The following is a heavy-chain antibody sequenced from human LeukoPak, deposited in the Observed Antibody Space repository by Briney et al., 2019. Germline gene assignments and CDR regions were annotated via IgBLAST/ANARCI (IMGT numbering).Heavy chain of an antibody. Sequence: SETLSLTCTVSGGSISSSSYYWARIRQPPGKGLEWIGSIYYSGSTYYNPSLRSRVTISVDTSKNQFSLKLSSVTASDTAVYYCPRPAYSGSYPSYFDYLGQGTLVTVSS. V-gene: IGHV4-39*01. CDR3: PRPAYSGSYPSYFDY. J-gene: IGHJ4*02. D-gene: IGHD1-26*01. CDR1: GGSISSSSYY. CDR2: IYYSGST.